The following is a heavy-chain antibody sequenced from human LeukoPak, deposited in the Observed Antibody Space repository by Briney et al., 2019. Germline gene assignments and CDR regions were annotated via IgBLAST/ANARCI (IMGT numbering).Heavy chain of an antibody. V-gene: IGHV3-23*01. CDR2: IDGSGGST. CDR3: AKVSEGMYYFDF. CDR1: GFTFSSHA. Sequence: VKLGGSLRLSCAASGFTFSSHAMSWARPAPGKGLEWVSTIDGSGGSTYYADSVKGRFTISRDNSKNTLYLQMNSLRAGDTAVYYCAKVSEGMYYFDFWGQETLVTVSS. D-gene: IGHD2-8*01. J-gene: IGHJ4*01.